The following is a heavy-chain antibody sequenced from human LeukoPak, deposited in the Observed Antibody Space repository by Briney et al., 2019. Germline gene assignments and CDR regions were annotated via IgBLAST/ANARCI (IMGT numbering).Heavy chain of an antibody. CDR2: INTNTGNP. CDR1: GYTFTNYA. Sequence: ASVKVSCKASGYTFTNYAMNWVRQAPGQGLEWMGWINTNTGNPTYAQGFTGRFVFSLDTSVSTAYLQISSLKAEDTAVYYCARDILLEWLVAAAGPANWFDPWGQGTLVTVSS. CDR3: ARDILLEWLVAAAGPANWFDP. J-gene: IGHJ5*02. V-gene: IGHV7-4-1*02. D-gene: IGHD6-13*01.